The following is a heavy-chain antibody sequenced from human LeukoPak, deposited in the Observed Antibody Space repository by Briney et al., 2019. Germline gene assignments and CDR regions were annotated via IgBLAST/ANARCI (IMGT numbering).Heavy chain of an antibody. CDR2: MNPNSGNT. D-gene: IGHD2-15*01. CDR1: GYTFTSYD. Sequence: GASVKVSCKASGYTFTSYDINWVRQATGQGLEWMGWMNPNSGNTGYAQKFQGRVTMTRNTSISTAYMELSSLRSEDTAVYYCARGMVVAATFDYYYGMDVWGQGTTVTVSS. CDR3: ARGMVVAATFDYYYGMDV. J-gene: IGHJ6*02. V-gene: IGHV1-8*01.